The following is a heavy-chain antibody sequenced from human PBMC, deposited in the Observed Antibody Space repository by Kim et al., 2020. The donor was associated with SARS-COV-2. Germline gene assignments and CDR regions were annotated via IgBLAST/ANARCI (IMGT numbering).Heavy chain of an antibody. CDR2: IIPILGIA. V-gene: IGHV1-69*02. D-gene: IGHD6-13*01. J-gene: IGHJ4*02. Sequence: SVKVSCKASGGTFSSYTISWVRQAPGQGLEWMGRIIPILGIANYAQKFQGRVTITADKSTSTAYMELSSLRSEDTAVYYCARGLEQQLVDYWGQGTLVTVSS. CDR1: GGTFSSYT. CDR3: ARGLEQQLVDY.